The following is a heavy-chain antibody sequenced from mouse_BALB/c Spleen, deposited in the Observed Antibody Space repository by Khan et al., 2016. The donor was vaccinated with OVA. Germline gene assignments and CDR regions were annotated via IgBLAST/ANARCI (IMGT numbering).Heavy chain of an antibody. D-gene: IGHD2-1*01. J-gene: IGHJ2*01. V-gene: IGHV9-1*02. CDR2: INTYTGEP. Sequence: QIPLVQSGPELKKPGETVKISCKASGYTFTDYGLNWMNQAPGKGLKWMGWINTYTGEPIYADDFKGRFVFSLETSDSTAFLQINSIKKEDMATYFCARARGNYLLDYWGQGTTLTVSS. CDR1: GYTFTDYG. CDR3: ARARGNYLLDY.